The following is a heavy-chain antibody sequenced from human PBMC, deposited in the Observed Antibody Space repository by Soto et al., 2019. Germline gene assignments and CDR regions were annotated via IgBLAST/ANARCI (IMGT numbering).Heavy chain of an antibody. V-gene: IGHV3-30*03. J-gene: IGHJ6*02. CDR2: ISFDGSNK. CDR3: ARRTLSTLSYYNGMDA. CDR1: GFTFSNYG. D-gene: IGHD3-16*01. Sequence: GGSLRLSCAVSGFTFSNYGIHWGRQAPGKGLEWVTVISFDGSNKYYEDSVKGRFTISRDNSKTTLSLQRNSLRGEETAGYSCARRTLSTLSYYNGMDAWAQGTTATVSS.